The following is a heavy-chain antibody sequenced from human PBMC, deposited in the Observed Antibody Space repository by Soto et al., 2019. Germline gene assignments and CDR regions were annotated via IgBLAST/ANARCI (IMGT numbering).Heavy chain of an antibody. V-gene: IGHV3-23*01. J-gene: IGHJ4*02. CDR2: ISGSGGST. CDR1: GFTFSSYA. CDR3: AKAGWYVPYFDY. Sequence: PGGSLRLSCAASGFTFSSYAMSWFRQAPGKGLEWVSAISGSGGSTYYADSVKGRFTISRDNSKNTLYLQMNSLRAEDTAVYYCAKAGWYVPYFDYWGQGTLVTVSS. D-gene: IGHD6-19*01.